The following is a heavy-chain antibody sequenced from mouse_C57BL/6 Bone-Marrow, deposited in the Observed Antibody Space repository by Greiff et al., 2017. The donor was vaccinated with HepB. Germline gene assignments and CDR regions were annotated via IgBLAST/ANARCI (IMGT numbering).Heavy chain of an antibody. D-gene: IGHD1-1*02. CDR2: IYPRSGNT. Sequence: QVHVKQSGAELARPGASVKQSCKASGYTFTSYGISWVKQRTGQGLEWIGEIYPRSGNTYYNEKFKGKATLTADKSSSTAYMELRSLTSEDSAVYFCARGSYEGAWFAYWGQGTLVTVSA. J-gene: IGHJ3*01. CDR1: GYTFTSYG. CDR3: ARGSYEGAWFAY. V-gene: IGHV1-81*01.